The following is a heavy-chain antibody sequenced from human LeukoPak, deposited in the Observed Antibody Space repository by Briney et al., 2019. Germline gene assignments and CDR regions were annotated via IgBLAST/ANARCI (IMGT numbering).Heavy chain of an antibody. D-gene: IGHD5-24*01. CDR2: ISYDGSNK. CDR3: AREGVEMATILRPTPWLDY. Sequence: GGSLRLSCAASGFTFSSYAMHWVRQAPGKGLEWVAVISYDGSNKYYADSVKGRFTISRDNSKNTLYLQMNSLRAEDTAVYYCAREGVEMATILRPTPWLDYWGQGTLVTVSS. V-gene: IGHV3-30-3*01. CDR1: GFTFSSYA. J-gene: IGHJ4*02.